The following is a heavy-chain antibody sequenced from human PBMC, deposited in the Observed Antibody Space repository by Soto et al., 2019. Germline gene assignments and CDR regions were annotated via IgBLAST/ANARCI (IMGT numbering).Heavy chain of an antibody. CDR3: XXXXXXXXXXDY. J-gene: IGHJ4*02. CDR1: GFSLSTSGVG. CDR2: IYWDDDK. V-gene: IGHV2-5*02. Sequence: QITLKESGPTLVKPTQTLTLTCTFSGFSLSTSGVGVGWIRQPPGKALEWLALIYWDDDKRYSPSLKSRLTITKXTSKNQVVLXXTXXXXXXXXXXXXXXXXXXXXXXDYWGQGTLVTVSS.